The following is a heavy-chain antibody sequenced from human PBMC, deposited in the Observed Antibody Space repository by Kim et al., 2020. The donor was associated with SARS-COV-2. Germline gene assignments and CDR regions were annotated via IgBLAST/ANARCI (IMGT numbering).Heavy chain of an antibody. V-gene: IGHV3-21*01. CDR1: GFTFSKYT. J-gene: IGHJ6*02. CDR3: ARRDYYDYGMDV. CDR2: ISTMSNYI. Sequence: GGSLRLSCAASGFTFSKYTMNWVRQAPGKGLEWVSSISTMSNYINYGDSVKGRFTISRDNANNLLYLQMNSLRGEDTAVYYCARRDYYDYGMDVWGQGTAVTLSS. D-gene: IGHD3-10*01.